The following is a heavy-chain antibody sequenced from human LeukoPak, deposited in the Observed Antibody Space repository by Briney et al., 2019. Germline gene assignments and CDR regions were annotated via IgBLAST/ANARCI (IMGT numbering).Heavy chain of an antibody. V-gene: IGHV3-7*03. D-gene: IGHD6-19*01. CDR2: IKQDGSEK. Sequence: GGTLRLSCAASGFTFSSYWMSWVRQAPGQGLEWVANIKQDGSEKYYVDSVKGRFTTSRDNAKNSLYLQRNSRRAEDTAVYYCARDGYRWLVDYWGQGTLVTVSS. J-gene: IGHJ4*02. CDR1: GFTFSSYW. CDR3: ARDGYRWLVDY.